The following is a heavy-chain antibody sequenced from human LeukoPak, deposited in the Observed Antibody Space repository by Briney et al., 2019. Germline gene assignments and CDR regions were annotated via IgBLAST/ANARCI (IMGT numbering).Heavy chain of an antibody. J-gene: IGHJ3*02. CDR1: GFTFSSYA. CDR2: ISGSGGST. Sequence: GGSLRLSCAASGFTFSSYAMSWVRQAPGKGLEWVSAISGSGGSTYYADSVKGRFTISRDNSKNTLYLQMNSLRAEDTAVYYCAKDLFVTYYDSSGYYGAFDIRGQGTMVTVSS. CDR3: AKDLFVTYYDSSGYYGAFDI. V-gene: IGHV3-23*01. D-gene: IGHD3-22*01.